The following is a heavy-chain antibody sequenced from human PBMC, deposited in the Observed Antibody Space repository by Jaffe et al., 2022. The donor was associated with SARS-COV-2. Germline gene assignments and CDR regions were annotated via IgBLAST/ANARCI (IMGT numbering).Heavy chain of an antibody. D-gene: IGHD3-3*02. CDR3: VKGPQSVTFLEWLPRSYYYAMDV. J-gene: IGHJ6*02. CDR1: GFSFSGYA. CDR2: ISDSGRNT. Sequence: EVQLVESGGGLVQPGGSLRLSCSASGFSFSGYAMHWVRQAPGKGLEHLSVISDSGRNTYYADSVKGRFTISRDNSKNTLYVEMSGLRVEDTAVYFCVKGPQSVTFLEWLPRSYYYAMDVWGQGTTVTVSS. V-gene: IGHV3-64*05.